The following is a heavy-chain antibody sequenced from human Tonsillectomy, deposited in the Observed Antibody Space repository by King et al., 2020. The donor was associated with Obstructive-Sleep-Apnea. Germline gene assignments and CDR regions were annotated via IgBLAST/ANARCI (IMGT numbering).Heavy chain of an antibody. J-gene: IGHJ6*02. CDR3: SKGLGAIYSGYPPNYYYYGMDV. V-gene: IGHV3-9*01. D-gene: IGHD5-12*01. CDR1: GFTFDDYA. CDR2: ISWNSGSI. Sequence: VQLVESGGGLVQPGRSLRLSCAASGFTFDDYAMHWVRQAPGKGLEWVSGISWNSGSIGYADSVKGRFTISRDNAKNSLYLQMNSLGAEDTALYYFSKGLGAIYSGYPPNYYYYGMDVWGQGTTVTVSS.